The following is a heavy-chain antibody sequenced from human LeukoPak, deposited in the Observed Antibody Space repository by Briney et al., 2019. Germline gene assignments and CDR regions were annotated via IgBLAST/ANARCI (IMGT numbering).Heavy chain of an antibody. CDR3: ARGSPSSSGWYGDY. V-gene: IGHV1-2*02. J-gene: IGHJ4*02. CDR2: INPNSGGT. CDR1: GYTFTGYY. D-gene: IGHD6-19*01. Sequence: GASVKVSCKASGYTFTGYYMHWVRQAPGQGLEWMGWINPNSGGTNYAQKFQGRVTMTRDTSISTAYVELSRLRSDDTAVYYCARGSPSSSGWYGDYWGQGTLVTVSS.